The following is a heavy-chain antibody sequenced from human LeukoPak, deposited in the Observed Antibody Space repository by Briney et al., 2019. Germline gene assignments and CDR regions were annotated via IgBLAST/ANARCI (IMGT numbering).Heavy chain of an antibody. J-gene: IGHJ4*02. V-gene: IGHV3-23*05. CDR1: GFTFSSYA. D-gene: IGHD4-17*01. Sequence: PGRSLRLSCAASGFTFSSYAMSWVRQAPNKGLEWVSTIYGRGSSTFSADPVKGRFTISRDNSKNTLYLQLNSPRAEDTAVYYCAKAPFHGDSIPYYFDYWGQGSLVTVSS. CDR2: IYGRGSST. CDR3: AKAPFHGDSIPYYFDY.